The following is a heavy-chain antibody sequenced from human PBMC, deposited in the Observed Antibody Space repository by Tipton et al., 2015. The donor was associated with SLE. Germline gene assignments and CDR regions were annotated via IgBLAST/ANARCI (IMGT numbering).Heavy chain of an antibody. CDR3: ARVDTAMAVDY. D-gene: IGHD5-18*01. J-gene: IGHJ4*02. CDR2: ISSSGSTI. CDR1: GYSFTSYW. Sequence: VQLVQSGAEVKKPGESLKISCKGSGYSFTSYWIGWVRQAPGKGLEWVSAISSSGSTIYYADSVKGRFTISRDNAKNSLYLQMNSLRAEDTAVYYCARVDTAMAVDYWGQGTLVTVSS. V-gene: IGHV3-48*04.